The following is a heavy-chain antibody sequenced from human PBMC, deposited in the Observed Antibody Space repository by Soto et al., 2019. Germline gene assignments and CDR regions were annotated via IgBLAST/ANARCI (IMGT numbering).Heavy chain of an antibody. CDR1: GDPVSNRRFY. J-gene: IGHJ5*02. D-gene: IGHD3-22*01. V-gene: IGHV4-39*01. Sequence: SETLSLTPSLSGDPVSNRRFYRAWIRHPPWEGLEWIGSIYHTGNAYYNPSLKSRVTIFVDTSKNQFSLKLTSVTAADTALHYCARDYFDSSDYTTNWFDPWGQGTLVTVS. CDR2: IYHTGNA. CDR3: ARDYFDSSDYTTNWFDP.